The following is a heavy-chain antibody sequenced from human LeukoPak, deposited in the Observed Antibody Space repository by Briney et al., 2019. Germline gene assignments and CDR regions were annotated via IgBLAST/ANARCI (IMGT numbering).Heavy chain of an antibody. CDR3: ARGLPTNYYDSSGTLDY. CDR2: IWYDGSNK. Sequence: GGSLRLSCAASGFTFSSYGMHWVRQAPGKGLEWVAVIWYDGSNKYYADSVKGRFTISRDNSKNTLYLRMNSLRAEDAAVYYCARGLPTNYYDSSGTLDYWGQGTLVTVSS. J-gene: IGHJ4*02. CDR1: GFTFSSYG. V-gene: IGHV3-33*01. D-gene: IGHD3-22*01.